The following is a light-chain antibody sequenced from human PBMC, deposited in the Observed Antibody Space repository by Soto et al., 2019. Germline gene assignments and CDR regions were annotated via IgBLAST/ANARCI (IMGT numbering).Light chain of an antibody. Sequence: DIQMTQSPSSLSASVGDRVTITCRASQSISSYLNWYQQKPGKAPKLRIYAASSLQSGVPSRFSGSGSGTDFTLTISSLQPEDFATYYCQQSYSTLPITFGQGTRLEI. CDR3: QQSYSTLPIT. CDR2: AAS. V-gene: IGKV1-39*01. CDR1: QSISSY. J-gene: IGKJ5*01.